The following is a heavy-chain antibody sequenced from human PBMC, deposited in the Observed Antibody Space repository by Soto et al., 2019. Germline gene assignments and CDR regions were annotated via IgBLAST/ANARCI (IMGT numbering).Heavy chain of an antibody. Sequence: VQLLESGGGLVQPGGSLRLSCAASGFTFNNFAMHWVRQAPGKGLEWVAFISYDGTYKYYADSVRGRFTVYRDNSKSTLFLQMNSLKFEDTAVYVCANEVDVAFSSLQYGMDVWGQGTTVTVSS. J-gene: IGHJ6*02. CDR1: GFTFNNFA. CDR3: ANEVDVAFSSLQYGMDV. V-gene: IGHV3-30*14. D-gene: IGHD5-12*01. CDR2: ISYDGTYK.